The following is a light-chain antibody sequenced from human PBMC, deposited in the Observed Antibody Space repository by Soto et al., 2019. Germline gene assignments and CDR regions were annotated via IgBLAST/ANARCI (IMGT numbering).Light chain of an antibody. J-gene: IGKJ4*01. CDR1: QDIRNY. Sequence: DIQMTQSPSSLSASMGGRVTITCRASQDIRNYLAWYQQRPGKVPKLLIYAASTLQSGVPSRFSGSGSGTDFTLTISSLQPEDVATYYCQTYDIAPRTFGGGTKVEIK. V-gene: IGKV1-27*01. CDR3: QTYDIAPRT. CDR2: AAS.